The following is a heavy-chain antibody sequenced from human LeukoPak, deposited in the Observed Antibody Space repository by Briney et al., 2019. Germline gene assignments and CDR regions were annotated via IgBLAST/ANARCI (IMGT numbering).Heavy chain of an antibody. Sequence: PGGSLRLSCAASGFPFSSFAMSWVRQAPGKGPEWVSAIDDSGANTYYTASVKGRFTISRDNSKNILYLQMNSLRAEDTARYYCAKGAYNPLDYWGQGTLVTVSS. CDR1: GFPFSSFA. V-gene: IGHV3-23*01. CDR2: IDDSGANT. J-gene: IGHJ4*02. CDR3: AKGAYNPLDY. D-gene: IGHD1-1*01.